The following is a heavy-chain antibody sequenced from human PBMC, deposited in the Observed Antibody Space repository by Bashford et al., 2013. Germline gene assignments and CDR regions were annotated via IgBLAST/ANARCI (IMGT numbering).Heavy chain of an antibody. CDR1: GGSISSSSYY. CDR3: ARHQRVEALHSYDCYNMDV. J-gene: IGHJ6*02. Sequence: SETLSLTCTVSGGSISSSSYYWGWIRQPPGKGLEWIGSIYYSGSTYYNPSLKSRVTISVDTSKNQFSLKLSSVTAADTAVYYCARHQRVEALHSYDCYNMDVWGPGTTVTVSS. D-gene: IGHD2/OR15-2a*01. CDR2: IYYSGST. V-gene: IGHV4-39*01.